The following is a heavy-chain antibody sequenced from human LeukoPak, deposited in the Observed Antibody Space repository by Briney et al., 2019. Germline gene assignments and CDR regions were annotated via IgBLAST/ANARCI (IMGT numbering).Heavy chain of an antibody. CDR3: ATLERDGWYPFDY. CDR2: INSDGSST. CDR1: GFTFSSYW. J-gene: IGHJ4*02. D-gene: IGHD5-24*01. Sequence: GGSLRLSCAASGFTFSSYWMHWVRQAPGKGLVWVSRINSDGSSTSYADSVKGRFTISRDNAKSSLYLQMNSLRAEDTAVYYCATLERDGWYPFDYWGQGTLVTVSS. V-gene: IGHV3-74*01.